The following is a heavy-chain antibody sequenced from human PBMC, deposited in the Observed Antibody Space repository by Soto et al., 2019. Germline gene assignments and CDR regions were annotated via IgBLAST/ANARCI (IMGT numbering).Heavy chain of an antibody. CDR3: AKGWLISYYYYMDV. CDR2: IYSGGST. J-gene: IGHJ6*03. V-gene: IGHV3-53*04. Sequence: GGSLRLSCAASGFTVSSNYMSWVRQAPGKGLEWVSVIYSGGSTYYADSVKGRFTISRHNSKNTLYLRMNSLRAEDTAVYYCAKGWLISYYYYMDVWGKGTTVTVSS. D-gene: IGHD5-18*01. CDR1: GFTVSSNY.